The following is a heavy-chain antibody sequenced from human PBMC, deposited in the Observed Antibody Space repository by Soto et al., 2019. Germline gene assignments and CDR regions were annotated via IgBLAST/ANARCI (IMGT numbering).Heavy chain of an antibody. J-gene: IGHJ4*02. CDR2: INHSGST. CDR1: GGTFSGYY. Sequence: QVHLQQWGAGLLKPSETLSLTCAVYGGTFSGYYWCWIRQPPGKGLEWIWEINHSGSTNYNPSLKSRVTISMDTSKNQFSLKLSSVTAADKAVYYCASTAGILLWFGELRYYFDFWGQGTLVTV. D-gene: IGHD3-10*01. V-gene: IGHV4-34*01. CDR3: ASTAGILLWFGELRYYFDF.